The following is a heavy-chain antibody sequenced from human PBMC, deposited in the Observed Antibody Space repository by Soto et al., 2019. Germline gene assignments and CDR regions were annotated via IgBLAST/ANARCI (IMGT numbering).Heavy chain of an antibody. Sequence: GECLTSTCTCSGYSFTGYWISWVRQMPGKGLEWMGRIDPSDSYTNYSPSFQGHVTISADKSISTAYLQWSRLKASDTAMYYCARLGFRVFDLDYWGQGSLVTVSS. D-gene: IGHD3-10*01. J-gene: IGHJ4*02. CDR1: GYSFTGYW. V-gene: IGHV5-10-1*01. CDR2: IDPSDSYT. CDR3: ARLGFRVFDLDY.